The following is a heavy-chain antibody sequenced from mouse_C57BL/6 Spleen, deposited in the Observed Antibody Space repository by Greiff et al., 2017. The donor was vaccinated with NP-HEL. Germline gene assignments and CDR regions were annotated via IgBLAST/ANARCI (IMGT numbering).Heavy chain of an antibody. V-gene: IGHV5-17*01. D-gene: IGHD1-2*01. J-gene: IGHJ4*01. CDR1: GFTFSDYG. CDR2: ISSGSSTI. CDR3: AATAIDY. Sequence: DVKLQESGGGLVKPGGSLKLSCAASGFTFSDYGMHWVRQAPEKGLEWVAYISSGSSTIYYADTVKGRFTISRDNAKNTLFLQMTSLRSEDTAMYYCAATAIDYWGQGTSVTVSS.